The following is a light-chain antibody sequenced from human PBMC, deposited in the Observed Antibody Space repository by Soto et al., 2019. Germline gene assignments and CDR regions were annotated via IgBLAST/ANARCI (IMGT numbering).Light chain of an antibody. Sequence: DIQMTKSPSTLSASVGDRVTITCRASQSIGSWLAWYQQKPGKAPKLLIYKASSLESGVPSRFSGSGSGTEFTLTISSLQPDDFATYYCQQYNTYWYTFGQGTKLEIK. CDR3: QQYNTYWYT. J-gene: IGKJ2*01. CDR2: KAS. CDR1: QSIGSW. V-gene: IGKV1-5*03.